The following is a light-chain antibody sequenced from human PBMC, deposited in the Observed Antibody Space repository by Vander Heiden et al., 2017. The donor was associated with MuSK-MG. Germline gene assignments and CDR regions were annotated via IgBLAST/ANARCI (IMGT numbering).Light chain of an antibody. Sequence: QSALTQPPSASGSPGQSVTISCTGTNSDVGGYNYVSWYQQHPGKAPTLRIYEVSKRPSGVPDRFSGSKSGNTVSLTVSGLQAEDEADYYCSSYAARNRGLFGGGTKLTVL. CDR3: SSYAARNRGL. CDR1: NSDVGGYNY. CDR2: EVS. V-gene: IGLV2-8*01. J-gene: IGLJ2*01.